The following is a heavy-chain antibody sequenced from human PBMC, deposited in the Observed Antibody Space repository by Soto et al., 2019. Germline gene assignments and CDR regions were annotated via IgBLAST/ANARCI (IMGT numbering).Heavy chain of an antibody. CDR3: AKEVGIAARSFDY. Sequence: GWSLRLSCAASGFTFDDYAMHWVRQAPGKGLEWVSCISWNSGSIGYADSVKGRFTISRDNAKNSLYLQMNSLRAEDTALYYCAKEVGIAARSFDYWGQEPWSPSPQ. D-gene: IGHD6-6*01. J-gene: IGHJ4*01. CDR2: ISWNSGSI. CDR1: GFTFDDYA. V-gene: IGHV3-9*01.